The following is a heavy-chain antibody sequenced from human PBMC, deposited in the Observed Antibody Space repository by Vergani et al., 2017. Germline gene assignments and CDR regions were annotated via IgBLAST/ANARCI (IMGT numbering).Heavy chain of an antibody. V-gene: IGHV4-39*07. CDR2: IYYSGRA. J-gene: IGHJ6*02. CDR1: GGSISSSSSY. D-gene: IGHD3-9*01. CDR3: ARENILTDYYGMDV. Sequence: QLQLQESGPGLVKPSETLSLTCTVSGGSISSSSSYWGWTRQPPGKGLEWIGSIYYSGRAYYNPSLKSRVTISVDTSKNQFSLKLSSVTAADTAVYYCARENILTDYYGMDVGGQGTTVTVSS.